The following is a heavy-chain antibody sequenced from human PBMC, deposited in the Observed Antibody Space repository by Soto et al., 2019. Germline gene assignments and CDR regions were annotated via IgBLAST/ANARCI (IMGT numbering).Heavy chain of an antibody. V-gene: IGHV6-1*01. Sequence: SQTLSLTCAISGDSVSSNSAACKWIRQSPSRGLEWLGRTYYKSKWNNDYALYVKSRITIDPDTSKNQFSLHLYSVTPQNTAVYYCTEITSFRGMDVWGQGTPVTVSS. D-gene: IGHD3-10*01. CDR3: TEITSFRGMDV. CDR1: GDSVSSNSAA. CDR2: TYYKSKWNN. J-gene: IGHJ6*02.